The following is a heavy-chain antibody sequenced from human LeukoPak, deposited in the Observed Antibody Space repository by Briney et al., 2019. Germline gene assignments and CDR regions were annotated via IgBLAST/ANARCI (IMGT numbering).Heavy chain of an antibody. CDR1: GFTFSSYA. Sequence: PGRSLRLSCAASGFTFSSYAMHWVRQAPGKGLEWVAVISYDGSSKYYADSVKGRFTISRDNSKNTLYMQMNSMRAEDTAVYYCAKDYYGSGSLSHYGMDVWGQGTTVTVSS. CDR3: AKDYYGSGSLSHYGMDV. V-gene: IGHV3-30*04. D-gene: IGHD3-10*01. CDR2: ISYDGSSK. J-gene: IGHJ6*02.